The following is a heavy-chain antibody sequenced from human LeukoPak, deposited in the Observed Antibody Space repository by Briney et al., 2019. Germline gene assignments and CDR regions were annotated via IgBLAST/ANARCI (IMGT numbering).Heavy chain of an antibody. J-gene: IGHJ6*03. CDR3: AKGVGYYYYMDV. V-gene: IGHV3-23*01. CDR2: ISSGGST. CDR1: GFTFRSYA. Sequence: PGGSLRLSCAASGFTFRSYAMSWVRQAPGKGLEWVSGISSGGSTYYADSVKGRFTISRDNSENTLYLQMNSLRAEDTAVYYCAKGVGYYYYMDVWGKGTTVTVSS.